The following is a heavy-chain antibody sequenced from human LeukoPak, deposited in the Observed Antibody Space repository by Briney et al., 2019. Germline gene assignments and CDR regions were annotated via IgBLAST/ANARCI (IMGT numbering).Heavy chain of an antibody. D-gene: IGHD2-2*01. J-gene: IGHJ3*02. Sequence: GGSLRLSCAASGFTFSSYAMSWVRQAPGKGLEWVSAISGSGGSTYYADSVKGRFTISRDNSKNTLYLQMNSLRAEDMAVYYCAKPQLRCVYRGAFDIWGQGTMVTVSS. V-gene: IGHV3-23*01. CDR1: GFTFSSYA. CDR2: ISGSGGST. CDR3: AKPQLRCVYRGAFDI.